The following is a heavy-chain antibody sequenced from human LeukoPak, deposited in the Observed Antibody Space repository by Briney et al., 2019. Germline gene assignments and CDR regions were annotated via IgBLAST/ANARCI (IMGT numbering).Heavy chain of an antibody. V-gene: IGHV1-69*05. CDR2: IIPIFGAA. CDR1: GGTFSSYA. D-gene: IGHD3-10*01. Sequence: SVKVSCKASGGTFSSYAISWVRQAPGQGLEWMGRIIPIFGAANYAHKFQGRVTITTDESTSTAYMERSSLRSEDTAVYYCARGGEYGSGSYYNHWGQGTLVTVSS. CDR3: ARGGEYGSGSYYNH. J-gene: IGHJ5*02.